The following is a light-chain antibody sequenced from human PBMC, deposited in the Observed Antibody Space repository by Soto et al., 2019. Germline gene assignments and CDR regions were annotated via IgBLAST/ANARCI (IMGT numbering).Light chain of an antibody. Sequence: QSVLTQPASVSGSPGQSITTSCTGTSSDINTYIYISWYQQHPGKAPKLIIYDVTNRPPGVSNRFSGSKSGNTASLTISGLQAEDEADYYCSSYTISTLVFATGTKVTVL. V-gene: IGLV2-14*03. CDR3: SSYTISTLV. CDR1: SSDINTYIY. J-gene: IGLJ1*01. CDR2: DVT.